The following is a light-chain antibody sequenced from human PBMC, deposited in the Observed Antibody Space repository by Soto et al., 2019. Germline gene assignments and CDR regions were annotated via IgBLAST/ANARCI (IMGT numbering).Light chain of an antibody. J-gene: IGKJ1*01. CDR3: QQYNSYPWT. CDR2: DAS. Sequence: DIQMTQSPSTLSASVGDRVTITCRASQRISSWLAWYQQKPGKAPKLLIYDASGLESGVPSRFSGSGSGTEFTLTISSLQPDDFATYYCQQYNSYPWTFGQGTKVEIK. CDR1: QRISSW. V-gene: IGKV1-5*01.